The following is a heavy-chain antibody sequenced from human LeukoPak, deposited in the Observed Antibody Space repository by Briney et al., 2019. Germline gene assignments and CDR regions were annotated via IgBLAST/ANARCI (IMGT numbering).Heavy chain of an antibody. CDR3: ARAGGSGSYYNLDV. CDR2: TNPNSGGT. Sequence: ASVKVSCKASGYTFTGYYMHWVRQAPGQGLEWMGWTNPNSGGTNYAQKFQGRVTMTRDTSISTAYMELSRLRSDDTAVYYCARAGGSGSYYNLDVWGKGTTVTISS. D-gene: IGHD3-10*01. V-gene: IGHV1-2*02. CDR1: GYTFTGYY. J-gene: IGHJ6*04.